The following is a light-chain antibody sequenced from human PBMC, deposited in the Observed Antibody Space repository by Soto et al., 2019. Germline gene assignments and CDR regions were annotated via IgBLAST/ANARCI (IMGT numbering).Light chain of an antibody. Sequence: QAVLTQPPSVSGAPGQRVTISCTGSSSNIGAPYDVHWYQHLPGTAPKLLIYGNNNRPSGIPDRFSASKSGASASLAITGLQTEDEADYYCQSYDASLSASVFGGGTKLTVL. V-gene: IGLV1-40*01. CDR3: QSYDASLSASV. J-gene: IGLJ2*01. CDR2: GNN. CDR1: SSNIGAPYD.